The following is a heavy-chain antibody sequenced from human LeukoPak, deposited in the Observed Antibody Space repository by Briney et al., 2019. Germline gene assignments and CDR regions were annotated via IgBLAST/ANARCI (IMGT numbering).Heavy chain of an antibody. CDR2: IYYSGST. V-gene: IGHV4-39*01. D-gene: IGHD3-16*02. CDR1: GGSISSSSYY. CDR3: ARLSISYNWFDP. Sequence: SETLSLTCTVSGGSISSSSYYWGWIRQPPGKGLEWIGSIYYSGSTYYNPSLKSRVTISVDTSKNQFSLKLSSVTAADTAVYYCARLSISYNWFDPWGQGTLVTVSS. J-gene: IGHJ5*02.